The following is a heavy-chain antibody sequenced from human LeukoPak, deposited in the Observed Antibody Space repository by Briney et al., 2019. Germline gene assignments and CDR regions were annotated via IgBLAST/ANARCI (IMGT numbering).Heavy chain of an antibody. D-gene: IGHD5-18*01. CDR1: GYTFTGYY. CDR2: IVPILGIA. Sequence: GASVKVSCKASGYTFTGYYMHWVRQAPGQGLEWMGRIVPILGIANYAQEFQGRLIITADKATSSAYMELSSLRSEDTAVYYCARDQGDNSYGYYAIWYAFDVWGQGTMVTVSS. CDR3: ARDQGDNSYGYYAIWYAFDV. V-gene: IGHV1-69*04. J-gene: IGHJ3*01.